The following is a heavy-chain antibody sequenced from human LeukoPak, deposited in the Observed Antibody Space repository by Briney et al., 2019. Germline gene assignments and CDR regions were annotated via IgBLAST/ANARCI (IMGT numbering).Heavy chain of an antibody. Sequence: GGSLRLSCAASGFTFDDYGMHWVRQAPGKGLEWVSGITSNSGRIGYADSVKGRFSISRDNAKDSLYLQINSLGADDTAVYYCAKDQDPHSYGSGSYAPFDYWGQGTLVTVSS. CDR1: GFTFDDYG. CDR2: ITSNSGRI. J-gene: IGHJ4*02. V-gene: IGHV3-9*01. D-gene: IGHD3-10*01. CDR3: AKDQDPHSYGSGSYAPFDY.